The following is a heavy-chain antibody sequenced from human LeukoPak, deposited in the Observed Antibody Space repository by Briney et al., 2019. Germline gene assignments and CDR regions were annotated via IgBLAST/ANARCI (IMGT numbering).Heavy chain of an antibody. J-gene: IGHJ5*02. CDR1: GFTFNSYT. CDR3: ARGPCSERIAAQPTGNWFDP. Sequence: PGGSLRLSCAASGFTFNSYTFHWVRQAPGKGLERVAVISFDTINAYYTDSVKGRFTVSRDNSRNTLYLQMDSLRVEDTAVYYCARGPCSERIAAQPTGNWFDPWGQGTLVTVSS. CDR2: ISFDTINA. V-gene: IGHV3-30*04. D-gene: IGHD6-6*01.